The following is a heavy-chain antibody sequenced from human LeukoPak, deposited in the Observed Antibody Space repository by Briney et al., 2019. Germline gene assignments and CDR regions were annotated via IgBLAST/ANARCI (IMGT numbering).Heavy chain of an antibody. J-gene: IGHJ1*01. CDR2: INPNSGGT. CDR3: ARVMSEGVVVVAATLYFQH. V-gene: IGHV1-2*02. CDR1: GYTFTGYY. D-gene: IGHD2-15*01. Sequence: ASVKVSCKASGYTFTGYYMHWVRQAPGQGLEWMGWINPNSGGTNYAQKFQGRVTMTRDTSISTAYMELSRLRSDDTAVYYCARVMSEGVVVVAATLYFQHWGQGTLVTVSS.